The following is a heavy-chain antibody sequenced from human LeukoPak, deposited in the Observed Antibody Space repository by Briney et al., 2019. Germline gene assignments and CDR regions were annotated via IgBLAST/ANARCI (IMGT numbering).Heavy chain of an antibody. CDR1: GGSISSYY. D-gene: IGHD6-19*01. CDR2: IYTSGST. J-gene: IGHJ4*01. CDR3: PRGYSSGWTLYYFDY. V-gene: IGHV4-4*07. Sequence: SETLSLTCTVSGGSISSYYWSWLRQPAGKGLEWIGRIYTSGSTNYNPSLKSRVTMSVDTSKNQFSLKLSSVTAADTAVYYCPRGYSSGWTLYYFDYWGQGSLVTVSS.